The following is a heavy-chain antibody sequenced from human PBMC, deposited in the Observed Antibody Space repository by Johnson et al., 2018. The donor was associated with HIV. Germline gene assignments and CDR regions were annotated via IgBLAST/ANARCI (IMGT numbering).Heavy chain of an antibody. CDR2: ISWDGGST. CDR1: GFTFDDYV. Sequence: VQLVESGGVVVQPGGSLRLSCAASGFTFDDYVMHWVRQAPWKGLEWVSLISWDGGSTYYADSVKGRFTISRDNSKNSLYLQMNSLRAEDTALYYCAKDRLRDGYNRDAFDIWGQGTMVTVSS. V-gene: IGHV3-43D*03. D-gene: IGHD5-24*01. CDR3: AKDRLRDGYNRDAFDI. J-gene: IGHJ3*02.